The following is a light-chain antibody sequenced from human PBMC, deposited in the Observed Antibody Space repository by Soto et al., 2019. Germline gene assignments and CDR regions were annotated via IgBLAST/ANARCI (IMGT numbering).Light chain of an antibody. CDR2: ATS. J-gene: IGKJ1*01. CDR1: QSICRD. CDR3: QQSFNTPRT. V-gene: IGKV1-39*01. Sequence: DIQMTPSPSSLSASVGDRVAIACRAGQSICRDLNWYQQKPGKVPKILIYATSNLQSGVPSRFSGSESRTDFTLTIICLQPEDFATYYCQQSFNTPRTFGQGTKVDIK.